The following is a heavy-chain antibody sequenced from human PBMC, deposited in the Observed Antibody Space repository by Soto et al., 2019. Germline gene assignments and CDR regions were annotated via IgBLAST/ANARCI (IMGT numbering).Heavy chain of an antibody. J-gene: IGHJ4*02. CDR2: INPSGGSA. Sequence: QVQLVQSGAEVTRPGASVKVSCKASGYSFISHYIHWVRQAPGQVLEWMGFINPSGGSATLAQKFPGRVTMTRDTSTSTVYMELTILRSEDAAVYYCARDYLSSKLSLSYFDFWGQGTLVTVSS. CDR1: GYSFISHY. CDR3: ARDYLSSKLSLSYFDF. V-gene: IGHV1-46*01. D-gene: IGHD2-2*01.